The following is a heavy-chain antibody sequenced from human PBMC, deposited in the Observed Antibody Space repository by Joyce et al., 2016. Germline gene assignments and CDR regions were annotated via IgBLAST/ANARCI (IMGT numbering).Heavy chain of an antibody. J-gene: IGHJ4*02. CDR1: GYSFTNDA. CDR2: FQPGSRGT. D-gene: IGHD7-27*01. CDR3: TRFLRHGDGDKMATDI. Sequence: QVLLVQSGPAHKEPGASMTLSCKTSGYSFTNDALNSVRRAPGQGLEWMGRFQPGSRGTMFSQKFYDRVSITTDTSANTVYMELRGLTSADTANYYCTRFLRHGDGDKMATDIWGQGTLVTVSS. V-gene: IGHV1-3*05.